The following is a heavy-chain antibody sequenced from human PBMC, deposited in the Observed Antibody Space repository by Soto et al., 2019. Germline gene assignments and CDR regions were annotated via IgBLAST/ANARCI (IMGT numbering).Heavy chain of an antibody. CDR1: GFTFSDYY. CDR2: TRNKANSYSP. CDR3: ARDTGRSYDY. J-gene: IGHJ4*02. V-gene: IGHV3-72*01. D-gene: IGHD3-10*01. Sequence: GGSLRLSCAASGFTFSDYYMDWVRQVPGKGLEWVGRTRNKANSYSPEYAASVRGRFSISRDESKDSMYLQMYSLKIEDTAVYYCARDTGRSYDYWGQGALVTVSS.